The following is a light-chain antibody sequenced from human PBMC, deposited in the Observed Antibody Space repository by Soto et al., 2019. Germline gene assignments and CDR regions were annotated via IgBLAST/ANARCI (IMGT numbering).Light chain of an antibody. CDR2: ATS. V-gene: IGKV3-20*01. CDR1: QSVSSSY. Sequence: EIVLTQSPGTLSLSPGEGATLSCRASQSVSSSYLAWYQQKPGQAPRLLVFATSSRATGIPDRFSGSGSGTDFTLTISRLEPEDFAVYYCQQYGSSPLVTFGGGTKVDIK. J-gene: IGKJ4*01. CDR3: QQYGSSPLVT.